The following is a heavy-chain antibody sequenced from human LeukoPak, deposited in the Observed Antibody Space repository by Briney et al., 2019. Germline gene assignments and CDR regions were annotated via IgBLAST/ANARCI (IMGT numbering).Heavy chain of an antibody. D-gene: IGHD2-2*01. CDR2: ISASGDTT. J-gene: IGHJ4*02. V-gene: IGHV3-23*01. CDR3: AKRYCTSTSCSFFDS. Sequence: GGSLRLSCAASGFTFSSYAMGWVRQAPGKGLEWVSLISASGDTTYYADSVRGRFTISRDNSENTLYLQMNSLRAEDTAVYYCAKRYCTSTSCSFFDSWGQGTLVTVSP. CDR1: GFTFSSYA.